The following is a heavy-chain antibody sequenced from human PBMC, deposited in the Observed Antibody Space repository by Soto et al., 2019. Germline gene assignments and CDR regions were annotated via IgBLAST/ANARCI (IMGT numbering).Heavy chain of an antibody. V-gene: IGHV3-21*01. CDR3: ARDLKRVVHYDSSRYDWSHYGLDV. D-gene: IGHD3-22*01. Sequence: KPGGSLRLSCADSGFTFSSYSMNWVRQAPGKGLEWVSSISSSSSYIYYADSVKGRFTISRDNAKNSLYLQMNSLRAEDTAVYYCARDLKRVVHYDSSRYDWSHYGLDVWGKGTTFTVS. CDR2: ISSSSSYI. CDR1: GFTFSSYS. J-gene: IGHJ6*04.